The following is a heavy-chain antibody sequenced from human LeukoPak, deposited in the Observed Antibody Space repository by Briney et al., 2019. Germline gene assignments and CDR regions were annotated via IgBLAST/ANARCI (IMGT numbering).Heavy chain of an antibody. Sequence: SETLSLTCAVYGGSFSGYYWSWIRQPPGKGLEWIGEINHSRGTNYNPSLKSRVTISVDTSKNQFSLKLSSVTAADTAVYYCARTYDFWSGYPAAYYFDYWGQGTLVTVSS. CDR3: ARTYDFWSGYPAAYYFDY. D-gene: IGHD3-3*01. CDR2: INHSRGT. CDR1: GGSFSGYY. V-gene: IGHV4-34*01. J-gene: IGHJ4*02.